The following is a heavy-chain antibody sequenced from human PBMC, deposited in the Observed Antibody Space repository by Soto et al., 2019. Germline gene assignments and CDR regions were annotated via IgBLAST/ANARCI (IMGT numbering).Heavy chain of an antibody. CDR2: FYHSGST. CDR3: ARAMVGYCISTSCSAFDI. CDR1: GGSISSSNW. D-gene: IGHD2-2*01. Sequence: QVQLQESGPGLVKPSGTLSLTCAVSGGSISSSNWWSWVRQPPGKGLEWIGEFYHSGSTNYNPSPKSRVTISVDKSKNQFSLKLSSVTAADTAVYYCARAMVGYCISTSCSAFDIWGQGTMVTVSS. J-gene: IGHJ3*02. V-gene: IGHV4-4*02.